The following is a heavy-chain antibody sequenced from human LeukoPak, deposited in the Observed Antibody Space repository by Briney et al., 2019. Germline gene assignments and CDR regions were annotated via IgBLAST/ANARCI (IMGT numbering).Heavy chain of an antibody. CDR2: IRYDGSNK. V-gene: IGHV3-30*02. CDR1: GFTFSDYG. CDR3: AKGGYNWNDYYMDV. J-gene: IGHJ6*03. D-gene: IGHD1-20*01. Sequence: GGSLRLSCAASGFTFSDYGMHWVRQAPGKGLEWVAFIRYDGSNKYYSDSVKGRFTISRDNSKNTLYLQMNSLRTEDTAVYYCAKGGYNWNDYYMDVWGKGTSVTVSS.